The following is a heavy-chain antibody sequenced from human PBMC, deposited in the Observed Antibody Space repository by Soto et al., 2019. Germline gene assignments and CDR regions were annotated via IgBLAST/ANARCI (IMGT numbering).Heavy chain of an antibody. CDR2: INHSGST. CDR1: GGSFSGYY. D-gene: IGHD2-21*02. CDR3: ARDLWGYCGTDCYPLDV. Sequence: PSEPLSLTCAVYGGSFSGYYWTWIRQPPGTGLEWIGEINHSGSTNYNPSLKSRVTISVDTSKNQFSLKLTSVTAADTAVYYCARDLWGYCGTDCYPLDVWGQGTTVT. V-gene: IGHV4-34*01. J-gene: IGHJ6*02.